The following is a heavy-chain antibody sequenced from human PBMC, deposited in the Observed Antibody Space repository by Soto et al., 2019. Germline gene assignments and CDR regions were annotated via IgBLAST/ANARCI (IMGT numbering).Heavy chain of an antibody. CDR3: VMVDNYVTPTPQDV. CDR2: ISPYTGNT. CDR1: GYIFVNYG. V-gene: IGHV1-18*01. D-gene: IGHD3-16*01. Sequence: QVQLVQSGDEVKKPGASVKVSCKASGYIFVNYGIAWVRQAPGQGLEWMGWISPYTGNTHSASKAQGRLTMTPDTSTSTAYMDLGSLTSDDTAVYYCVMVDNYVTPTPQDVWGQGTTVTVSS. J-gene: IGHJ6*02.